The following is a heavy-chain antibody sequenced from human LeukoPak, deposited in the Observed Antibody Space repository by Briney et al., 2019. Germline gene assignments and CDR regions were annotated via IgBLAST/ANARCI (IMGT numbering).Heavy chain of an antibody. D-gene: IGHD1-26*01. CDR3: ARGELGGIGGYFDY. J-gene: IGHJ4*02. Sequence: PGGSLRLSCAASGFTFSSYAMHWVRQAPGKGLEWVAVISYDGSNKYYADSVKGRFTISRDNAKNSLYLQMNSLRAEDTAVYYCARGELGGIGGYFDYWGQGTLVIVSS. CDR1: GFTFSSYA. CDR2: ISYDGSNK. V-gene: IGHV3-30-3*01.